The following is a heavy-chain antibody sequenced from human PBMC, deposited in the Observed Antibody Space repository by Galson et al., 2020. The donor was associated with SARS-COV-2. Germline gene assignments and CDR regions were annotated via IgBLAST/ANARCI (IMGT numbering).Heavy chain of an antibody. V-gene: IGHV3-74*01. CDR3: ARGDMGNDYFDY. D-gene: IGHD7-27*01. CDR1: GFTFSSYW. Sequence: LPGEPLKISCAASGFTFSSYWMHWVRKAPGQGLVWVSRIYSEGSSTSYADSVKGRFTISGDNAKNTLYLQMNSLRAEDTAVYYCARGDMGNDYFDYWGQGTLVTVSS. CDR2: IYSEGSST. J-gene: IGHJ4*02.